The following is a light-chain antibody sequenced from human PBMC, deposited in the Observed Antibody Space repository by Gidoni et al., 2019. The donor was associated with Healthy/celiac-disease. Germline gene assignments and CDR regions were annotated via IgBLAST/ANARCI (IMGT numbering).Light chain of an antibody. V-gene: IGKV3-20*01. CDR3: QQDGSSPPLT. CDR1: RSASSTY. Sequence: QITGTLSWSPGERATLSCRASRSASSTYLAWYQQKPGQAPRLRIYGASSRATGIPDRFSGSGSGTDFTLTIRTPEPEDFAVYYCQQDGSSPPLTFGGGTKVEIK. CDR2: GAS. J-gene: IGKJ4*01.